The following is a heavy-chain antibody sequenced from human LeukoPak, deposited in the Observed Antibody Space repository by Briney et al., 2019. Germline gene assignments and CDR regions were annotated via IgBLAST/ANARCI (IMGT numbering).Heavy chain of an antibody. J-gene: IGHJ4*02. CDR3: ARVTYGLGFNFDY. V-gene: IGHV4-59*01. CDR1: GGSITNYY. Sequence: SETLSLTRTVSGGSITNYYWSWIRQPPGKGLEWIGYIYYTGSTNYNPSLKSRLTISVDTSKTQFSLRLSSVTAADTAVYYCARVTYGLGFNFDYWGQGALVTVSS. CDR2: IYYTGST. D-gene: IGHD3-10*01.